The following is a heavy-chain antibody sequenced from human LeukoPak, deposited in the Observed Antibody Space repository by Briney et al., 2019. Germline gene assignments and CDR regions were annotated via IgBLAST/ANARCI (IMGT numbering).Heavy chain of an antibody. D-gene: IGHD3-22*01. CDR2: IIPIFGTA. Sequence: GASVKVSCKASGGTFSSYAISWVRPAPGQGLEWMGGIIPIFGTANYAQKFQGRVTITADESTSTAYMELSSLRSEDTAAYYCASPPYSSGYIPREYYFDYWGQGTLVTVSS. CDR1: GGTFSSYA. J-gene: IGHJ4*02. CDR3: ASPPYSSGYIPREYYFDY. V-gene: IGHV1-69*13.